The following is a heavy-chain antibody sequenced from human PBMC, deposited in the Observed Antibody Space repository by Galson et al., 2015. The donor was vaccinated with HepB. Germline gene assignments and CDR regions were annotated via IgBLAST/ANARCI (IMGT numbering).Heavy chain of an antibody. Sequence: SGFTFSSYAMHWVRQAPGKGLEWVAVISYDGSNKYYADSVKGRFTISRDNSKNTLYLQMNSLRAEDTAVYYCARSPWYFDLWGRGTLVTVSS. J-gene: IGHJ2*01. CDR3: ARSPWYFDL. CDR1: GFTFSSYA. CDR2: ISYDGSNK. V-gene: IGHV3-30-3*01.